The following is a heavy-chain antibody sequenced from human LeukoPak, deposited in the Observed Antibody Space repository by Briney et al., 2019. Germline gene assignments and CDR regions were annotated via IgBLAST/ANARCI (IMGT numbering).Heavy chain of an antibody. J-gene: IGHJ6*03. V-gene: IGHV4-34*01. CDR2: INHSGST. CDR3: ARAWVPSPYYYYYMDV. D-gene: IGHD1-26*01. Sequence: SETLSLTCAVYGGSFSGYYWSWIRQPPGKGLEWIGEINHSGSTNYNPSLKSRVTISVDTSKNQFSLKLSSVTAADTAVYYCARAWVPSPYYYYYMDVWGKGTTVTVSS. CDR1: GGSFSGYY.